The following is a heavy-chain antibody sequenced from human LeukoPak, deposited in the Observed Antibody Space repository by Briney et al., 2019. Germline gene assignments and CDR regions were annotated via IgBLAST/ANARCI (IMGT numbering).Heavy chain of an antibody. CDR3: AKGGSSLANWFDP. V-gene: IGHV3-30*18. D-gene: IGHD3-16*01. CDR2: ISYDGSNK. J-gene: IGHJ5*02. CDR1: GFTFSSYG. Sequence: AGGSLRLSCAASGFTFSSYGMHWVRQAPGKGLEWVAVISYDGSNKYYADSVKGRFTISRDNSKNTLYLQMNSLRAEETAVYYCAKGGSSLANWFDPWGQGTLGTGSS.